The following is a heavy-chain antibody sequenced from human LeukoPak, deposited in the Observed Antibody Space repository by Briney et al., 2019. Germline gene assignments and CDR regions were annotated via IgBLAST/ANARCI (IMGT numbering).Heavy chain of an antibody. V-gene: IGHV3-53*01. J-gene: IGHJ3*01. CDR1: GFTVSSNY. CDR2: LNSGGNT. Sequence: GGSLRLSCAASGFTVSSNYMSWVRQAPGRGLEWVSALNSGGNTHYADSVNGRFTISRDNSKNTLYLQMNSLRAEDTAVYYCARRYCSTCPTGHAFDLWGQGTMVTVSS. D-gene: IGHD2-2*01. CDR3: ARRYCSTCPTGHAFDL.